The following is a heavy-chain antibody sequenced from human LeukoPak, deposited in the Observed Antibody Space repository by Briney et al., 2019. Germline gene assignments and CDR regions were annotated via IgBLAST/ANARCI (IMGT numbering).Heavy chain of an antibody. Sequence: GESLKISCTGSGYSFTNYWIGWVRPIRRKGLGWRGIIYPGDSDTRYSPSFQGQVTISADKSTSTAYLQWSSLKASDTAMYYCALRGYYDILTGYYVGTYYFDYWGQGTLVTVSS. CDR3: ALRGYYDILTGYYVGTYYFDY. CDR1: GYSFTNYW. CDR2: IYPGDSDT. V-gene: IGHV5-51*01. J-gene: IGHJ4*02. D-gene: IGHD3-9*01.